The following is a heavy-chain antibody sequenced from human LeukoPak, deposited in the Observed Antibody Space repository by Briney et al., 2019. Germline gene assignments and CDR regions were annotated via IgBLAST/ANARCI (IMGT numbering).Heavy chain of an antibody. J-gene: IGHJ4*02. D-gene: IGHD6-6*01. CDR1: GGTFSSYA. V-gene: IGHV1-69*13. Sequence: ASVKVSCKASGGTFSSYAISWVRQAPGQGLEWMGEIIPIFGTAHYAQKFQGRVTITADESTSTAYMELSSLRSEDTAVYYCARDQGSSSLSGFDYWGQGTLVTVSS. CDR3: ARDQGSSSLSGFDY. CDR2: IIPIFGTA.